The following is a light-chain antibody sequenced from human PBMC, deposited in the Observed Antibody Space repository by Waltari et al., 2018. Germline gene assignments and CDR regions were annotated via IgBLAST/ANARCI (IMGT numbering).Light chain of an antibody. Sequence: EIVLTQSPGTLSWCQGERDTFACRASQSVTRNALAWYQQKPGQAPGLIIYDSFNRATGIPDRFSGTGSGTDFTLTILRLEPEDFAVYYCQQYGTSPRTFGQGTKVELK. CDR3: QQYGTSPRT. V-gene: IGKV3-20*01. J-gene: IGKJ1*01. CDR1: QSVTRNA. CDR2: DSF.